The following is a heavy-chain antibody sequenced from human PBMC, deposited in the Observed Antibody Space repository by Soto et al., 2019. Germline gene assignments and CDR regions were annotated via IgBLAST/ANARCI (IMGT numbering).Heavy chain of an antibody. J-gene: IGHJ6*03. V-gene: IGHV3-21*01. CDR1: GFTFSSYS. CDR2: ISSSSYI. Sequence: PGGSLRLSCAASGFTFSSYSMNWVRQAPGKGLEWVSSISSSSYIYYADSVKGRFTISRDNAKNSLYLQMNSLRAEDTAVYYCARDLKYGDSSYYYYYYMDVWGKGTTVTVSS. CDR3: ARDLKYGDSSYYYYYYMDV. D-gene: IGHD4-17*01.